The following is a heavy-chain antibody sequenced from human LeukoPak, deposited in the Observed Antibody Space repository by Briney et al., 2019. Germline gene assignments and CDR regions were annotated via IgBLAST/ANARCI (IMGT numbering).Heavy chain of an antibody. CDR1: GGSISGFH. D-gene: IGHD3-16*01. V-gene: IGHV4-59*08. CDR2: VFYSGGT. CDR3: ARLYAGAYTRLDP. J-gene: IGHJ5*02. Sequence: SETLSLTCTVSGGSISGFHWSWIRQPPGKGLEYIGDVFYSGGTNYNSSLKSRLTISVDTSRNQFSLKLTSVTAADMAVYYCARLYAGAYTRLDPWGQGTLVADSS.